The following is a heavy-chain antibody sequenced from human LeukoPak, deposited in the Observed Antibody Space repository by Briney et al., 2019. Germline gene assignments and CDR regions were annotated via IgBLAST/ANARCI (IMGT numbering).Heavy chain of an antibody. V-gene: IGHV3-7*01. Sequence: GGSLRLSCAASGFTFSSHWMSWVRQAPGKGLEWVANIKQDGSEKYYVDSVKGRFTISRDNAKNSLYLQMNSLRAEDTAVYYCARERRTNNYYYYMDVWGKGTTVTVSS. CDR1: GFTFSSHW. CDR3: ARERRTNNYYYYMDV. D-gene: IGHD2-2*01. CDR2: IKQDGSEK. J-gene: IGHJ6*03.